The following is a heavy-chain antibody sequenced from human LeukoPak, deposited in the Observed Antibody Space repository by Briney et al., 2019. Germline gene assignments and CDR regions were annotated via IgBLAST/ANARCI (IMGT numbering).Heavy chain of an antibody. Sequence: PSQTLSLTCTVSGGSISSGSYYWSWIRQPAGKGLEWIGRIYTSGSTNYNPSLKSRVTISVDTSKNQFSLKLSSVTAADTAVYYCAREAFHDYVWGSYRPDPNWFDPWGQGTLVTVSS. V-gene: IGHV4-61*02. CDR2: IYTSGST. D-gene: IGHD3-16*02. J-gene: IGHJ5*02. CDR1: GGSISSGSYY. CDR3: AREAFHDYVWGSYRPDPNWFDP.